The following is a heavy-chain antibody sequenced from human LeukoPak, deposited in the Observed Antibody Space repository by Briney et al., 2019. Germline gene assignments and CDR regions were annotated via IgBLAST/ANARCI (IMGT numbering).Heavy chain of an antibody. CDR3: ARAMFGELPYYYYYGMDV. V-gene: IGHV6-1*01. Sequence: SQTLSLTCAISGDSVSSTSAAWNWIRQSTSRGLEWLGRTYYRSKWYNDYALSVKSRITINPDTSNNRFSLQLNSVTPEDTAVYYCARAMFGELPYYYYYGMDVWGQGTTVTVSS. CDR2: TYYRSKWYN. D-gene: IGHD3-10*02. J-gene: IGHJ6*02. CDR1: GDSVSSTSAA.